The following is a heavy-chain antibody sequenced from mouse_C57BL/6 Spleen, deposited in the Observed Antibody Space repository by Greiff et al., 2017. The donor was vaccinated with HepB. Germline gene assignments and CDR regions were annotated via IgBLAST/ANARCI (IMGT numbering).Heavy chain of an antibody. D-gene: IGHD1-1*01. CDR1: GFNIKDYY. V-gene: IGHV14-1*01. Sequence: EVQLQQSGAELVRPGASVKLSCTASGFNIKDYYMHWVKQRPEQGLEWIGRIDPEDGDTEYAPKFQGKATMTADTSSNTAYLQLSSLTSEDTAVYYCTTSHYYGSSYRFAYWGQGTLVTVSA. CDR2: IDPEDGDT. J-gene: IGHJ3*01. CDR3: TTSHYYGSSYRFAY.